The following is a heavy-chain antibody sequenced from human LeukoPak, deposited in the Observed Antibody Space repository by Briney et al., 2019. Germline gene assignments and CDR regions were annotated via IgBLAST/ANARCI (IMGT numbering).Heavy chain of an antibody. D-gene: IGHD3-10*01. J-gene: IGHJ3*02. CDR3: ARVYYYGPFRGNDAFDI. Sequence: GGSLRLSCAASGFTFSSYAMSWVRQAPGKGLEWVSAISGSGGSTYYADSVKGRFTISRDNSKNTLYLQMNSLRAEDTAVYYCARVYYYGPFRGNDAFDIWGQGTMVTVSS. CDR2: ISGSGGST. V-gene: IGHV3-23*01. CDR1: GFTFSSYA.